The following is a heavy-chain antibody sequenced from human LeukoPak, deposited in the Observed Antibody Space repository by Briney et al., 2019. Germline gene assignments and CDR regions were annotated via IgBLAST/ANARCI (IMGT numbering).Heavy chain of an antibody. CDR3: AKVWGGGISWYSDY. CDR2: ISGSGGST. J-gene: IGHJ4*02. D-gene: IGHD6-13*01. CDR1: GFTFSSYA. V-gene: IGHV3-23*01. Sequence: GGSLRLSCAASGFTFSSYAMSWVRQAPGKGLEWVSAISGSGGSTYYADSVKGRFTISRDNSKNTLYLQMNSLRAEDTAVYYCAKVWGGGISWYSDYWGQGTLVTVSS.